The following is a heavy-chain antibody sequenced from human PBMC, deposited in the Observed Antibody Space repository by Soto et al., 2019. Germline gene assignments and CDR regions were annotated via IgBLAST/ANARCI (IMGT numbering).Heavy chain of an antibody. D-gene: IGHD4-17*01. V-gene: IGHV3-66*01. CDR1: GFTVSSNY. Sequence: PGGSLRLSCAASGFTVSSNYMSWVRQAPGKGLEWVSVIYSGGSTYYADSVKGRFTISRDNSKNTLYLQMNSLRAEDTAVYYCARGRGYGDYRWFDPWGQGTLVTVS. J-gene: IGHJ5*02. CDR3: ARGRGYGDYRWFDP. CDR2: IYSGGST.